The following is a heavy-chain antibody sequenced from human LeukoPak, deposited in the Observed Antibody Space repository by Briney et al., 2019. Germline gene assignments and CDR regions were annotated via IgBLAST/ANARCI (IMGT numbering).Heavy chain of an antibody. Sequence: SETLSLTCTVSGGSISSYYWSWIRQPPGKGLEWLGYIYYSGSTNYNPSLKSRVTISVDTSKNQFSLKLSSVTAADTAVYYCARYRRNLIEDRFREGEPNFDYWGQGILVTVSS. V-gene: IGHV4-59*01. CDR1: GGSISSYY. CDR3: ARYRRNLIEDRFREGEPNFDY. CDR2: IYYSGST. J-gene: IGHJ4*02. D-gene: IGHD1-14*01.